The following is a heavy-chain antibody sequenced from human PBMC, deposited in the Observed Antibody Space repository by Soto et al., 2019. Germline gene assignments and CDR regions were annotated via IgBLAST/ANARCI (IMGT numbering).Heavy chain of an antibody. CDR1: GFTFGSYW. V-gene: IGHV3-74*01. CDR3: ARSGPYDSSGYFLFYFQH. CDR2: INSDGSST. Sequence: GGSLRLSCAASGFTFGSYWMHWVRQAPGKGLVWVSRINSDGSSTSYADSVKGRFTISRDNAKNTLYLQMNSLRAEDTAVYYCARSGPYDSSGYFLFYFQHWGQGTLVTVSS. D-gene: IGHD3-22*01. J-gene: IGHJ1*01.